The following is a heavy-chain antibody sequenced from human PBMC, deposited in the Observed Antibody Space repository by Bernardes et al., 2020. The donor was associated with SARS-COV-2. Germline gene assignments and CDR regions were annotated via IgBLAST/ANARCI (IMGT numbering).Heavy chain of an antibody. V-gene: IGHV3-74*01. Sequence: GWSLRLSCAASGFTFSSHWMHWVRQPPGKGLVWVSRINADGSSTNYADSVKGRFTISRDNAKNTLYLQMNSLRDDDTAVYYCARDLGYCTNGICSPWGQGTLVTVSS. CDR2: INADGSST. D-gene: IGHD2-8*01. J-gene: IGHJ4*02. CDR3: ARDLGYCTNGICSP. CDR1: GFTFSSHW.